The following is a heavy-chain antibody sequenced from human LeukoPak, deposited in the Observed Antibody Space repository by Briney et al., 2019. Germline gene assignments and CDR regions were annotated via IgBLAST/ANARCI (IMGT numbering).Heavy chain of an antibody. J-gene: IGHJ4*02. D-gene: IGHD4-23*01. CDR2: IKQDESDK. V-gene: IGHV3-7*01. Sequence: GGSLRLSCAASGFTFSNYWMAWVRQAPGKGLEWVANIKQDESDKNYVDSVKGRFTISRDNAKNSLYLQMNSLRAEDTAVYYCARDWAGNLDYWGQGTLVTVSS. CDR3: ARDWAGNLDY. CDR1: GFTFSNYW.